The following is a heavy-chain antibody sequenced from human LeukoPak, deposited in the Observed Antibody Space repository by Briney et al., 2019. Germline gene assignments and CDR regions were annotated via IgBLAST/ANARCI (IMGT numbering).Heavy chain of an antibody. D-gene: IGHD3-3*01. CDR1: GFSFSSYW. CDR3: ARAVRAHPPADF. V-gene: IGHV3-74*01. CDR2: INSDGSST. J-gene: IGHJ4*02. Sequence: GGSLRLACAASGFSFSSYWMHWVRQAPGKGLVWVSRINSDGSSTTYADSVKGRSSISRDNAKNTLYLHLDSLRAEDTGVYYCARAVRAHPPADFWGQGTLVTVSS.